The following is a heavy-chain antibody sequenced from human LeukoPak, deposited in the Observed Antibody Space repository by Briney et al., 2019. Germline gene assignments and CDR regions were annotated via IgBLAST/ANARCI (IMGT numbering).Heavy chain of an antibody. CDR2: ISSRGSTI. CDR3: ARGNNDYGVNCKTRFGYMLV. Sequence: WGSLSLSCGASGFTFSDYYLTRFRQAPGKGLEWVSYISSRGSTILYADSVKGRFTISRDNAKNSLYLQMNSLRAEDTAVYYCARGNNDYGVNCKTRFGYMLVGGKETTVTVSS. J-gene: IGHJ6*03. CDR1: GFTFSDYY. D-gene: IGHD4-17*01. V-gene: IGHV3-11*04.